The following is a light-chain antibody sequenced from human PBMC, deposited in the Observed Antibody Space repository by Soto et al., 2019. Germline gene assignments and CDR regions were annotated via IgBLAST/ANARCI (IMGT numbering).Light chain of an antibody. CDR2: KAS. Sequence: DIQMTQSPSTLSGSVGDRVTITCRASQTISSWLAWYQQKPGKAPKLLIYKASTLKSGVPSRFSGSGSGTEFTLTISSLQHDDFATYYCQHYNSYSEAFGKGTKV. CDR1: QTISSW. J-gene: IGKJ1*01. CDR3: QHYNSYSEA. V-gene: IGKV1-5*03.